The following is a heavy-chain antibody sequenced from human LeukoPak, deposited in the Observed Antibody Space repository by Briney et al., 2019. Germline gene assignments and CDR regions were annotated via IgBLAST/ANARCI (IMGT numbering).Heavy chain of an antibody. D-gene: IGHD5-12*01. CDR1: GGSFSGYY. CDR2: IYYSGST. Sequence: SETLSLTCAVYGGSFSGYYWSWIRQPPGKGLEWIGYIYYSGSTNYNPSLKSRVTISVDTSKNQFSLKLSSVTAADTAVYYCARVIYDYSPSYYYGMDVWGQGTTVTVSS. CDR3: ARVIYDYSPSYYYGMDV. V-gene: IGHV4-59*13. J-gene: IGHJ6*02.